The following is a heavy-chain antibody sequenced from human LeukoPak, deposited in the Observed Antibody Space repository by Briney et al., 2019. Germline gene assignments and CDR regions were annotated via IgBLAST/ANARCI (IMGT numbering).Heavy chain of an antibody. V-gene: IGHV3-74*01. J-gene: IGHJ4*02. CDR1: GFAFSSYW. D-gene: IGHD4-23*01. CDR2: IKGDGSSV. CDR3: TRVRGDYGGTSDF. Sequence: GGSLRLSCAASGFAFSSYWMDWARQGPGKGLVWVARIKGDGSSVIYADSVKGRFTVSRDNAENTLYLHMNSLRAEDTAMYHCTRVRGDYGGTSDFWGQGTLVTVSS.